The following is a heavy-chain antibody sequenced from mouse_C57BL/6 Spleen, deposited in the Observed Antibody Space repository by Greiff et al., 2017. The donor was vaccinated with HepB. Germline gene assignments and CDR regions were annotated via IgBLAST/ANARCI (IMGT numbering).Heavy chain of an antibody. Sequence: VQLQQSGPGLVKPSQSLSLTCSVTGYSITSGYYWNWIRQFPGNKLEWMGYISYDGSNNYNPSLKNRISITRDTSKNQFFLKLNSVTTEDTATYYCAREAGPFDYWGQGTTLTVSS. CDR1: GYSITSGYY. V-gene: IGHV3-6*01. CDR2: ISYDGSN. CDR3: AREAGPFDY. J-gene: IGHJ2*01.